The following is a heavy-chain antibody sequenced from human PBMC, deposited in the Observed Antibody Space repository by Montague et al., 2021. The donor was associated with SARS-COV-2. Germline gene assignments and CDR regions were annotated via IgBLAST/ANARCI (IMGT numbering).Heavy chain of an antibody. D-gene: IGHD3-22*01. J-gene: IGHJ4*02. CDR3: ARGMHYYDSSGYYFDS. CDR2: IYYSGST. V-gene: IGHV4-59*01. CDR1: GGSISSYY. Sequence: SETLSLTCTVSGGSISSYYWSWIRQPPGKGLEWIGEIYYSGSTNYNPSLKSRVTISVDTSKNQFSLKLTSVTAADTAVYYCARGMHYYDSSGYYFDSWGQGTLVTVSS.